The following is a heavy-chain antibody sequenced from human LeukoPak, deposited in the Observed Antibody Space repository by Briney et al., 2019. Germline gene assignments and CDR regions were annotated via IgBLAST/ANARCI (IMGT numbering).Heavy chain of an antibody. Sequence: GGSLRLSCAASGFTFSSYGMHWVRQAPGKGLEWVAVISYDGSNKYYADSVKGRFTISRDNSKNTLYLQMNSLRAEDTAVYYCAKVGVATEHYYYYYGMDVWGKGTTVTVSS. CDR3: AKVGVATEHYYYYYGMDV. D-gene: IGHD5-12*01. CDR1: GFTFSSYG. V-gene: IGHV3-30*18. J-gene: IGHJ6*04. CDR2: ISYDGSNK.